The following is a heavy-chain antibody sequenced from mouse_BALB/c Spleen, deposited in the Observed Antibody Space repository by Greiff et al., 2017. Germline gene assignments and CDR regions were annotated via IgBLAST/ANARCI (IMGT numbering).Heavy chain of an antibody. Sequence: EVMLVESGGGLVKPGGSLKLSCAASGFTFSSYAMSWVRQTPEKRLEWVASISSGGSTYYPDSVKGRFTISRDNARNILYLQMSSLRSEDTAMYYCARGATTVVADYWGQGTTLTVSS. CDR1: GFTFSSYA. V-gene: IGHV5-6-5*01. CDR3: ARGATTVVADY. CDR2: ISSGGST. D-gene: IGHD1-1*01. J-gene: IGHJ2*01.